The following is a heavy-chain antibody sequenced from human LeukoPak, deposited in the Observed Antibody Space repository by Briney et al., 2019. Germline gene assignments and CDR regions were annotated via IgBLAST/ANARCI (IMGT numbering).Heavy chain of an antibody. Sequence: ASVKVSCKASGYTFTGCYMHWVRQAPGQGLEWMGWINPNSGGTNYAQKFQGWVTMTRDTSISTAYMELSRLRSDDTAVYYCARGGDSSGYPTEFDYWGQGTLVTVSS. D-gene: IGHD3-22*01. J-gene: IGHJ4*02. CDR1: GYTFTGCY. CDR3: ARGGDSSGYPTEFDY. V-gene: IGHV1-2*04. CDR2: INPNSGGT.